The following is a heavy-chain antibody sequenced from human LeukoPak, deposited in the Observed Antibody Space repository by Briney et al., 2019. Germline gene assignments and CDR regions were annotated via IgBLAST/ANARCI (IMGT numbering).Heavy chain of an antibody. V-gene: IGHV4-34*01. J-gene: IGHJ4*02. D-gene: IGHD3-16*01. CDR1: GGSFSGYY. CDR2: INHSGST. Sequence: SETLSLTCAVYGGSFSGYYWSWIRQPPGKGLEWIGEINHSGSTNYNPSLKSRVTISVDTSKNQFSLKLSSVTAADTAVYYCAEPIGRGGGKGTRPFGFWGQGTLVTVSS. CDR3: AEPIGRGGGKGTRPFGF.